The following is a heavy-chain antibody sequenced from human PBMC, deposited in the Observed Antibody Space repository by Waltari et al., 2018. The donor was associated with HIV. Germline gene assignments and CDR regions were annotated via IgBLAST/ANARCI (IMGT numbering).Heavy chain of an antibody. J-gene: IGHJ6*02. CDR1: GGSVSSSGYY. V-gene: IGHV4-39*01. D-gene: IGHD3-10*01. CDR3: ARRCMGRAYDRSYGMDV. Sequence: QLQLQESGPGLVKPSETLSLTCTVSGGSVSSSGYYWSWIRQPPGTGLVWFGARPYTRTTYYNPALQSRVTVSVNTSKNQFSLMLTSVTAADTAVYSCARRCMGRAYDRSYGMDVWVQGTPGTVS. CDR2: RPYTRTT.